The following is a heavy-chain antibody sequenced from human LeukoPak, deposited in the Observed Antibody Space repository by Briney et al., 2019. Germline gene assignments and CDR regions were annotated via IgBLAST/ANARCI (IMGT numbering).Heavy chain of an antibody. CDR2: ISAYNGNT. J-gene: IGHJ4*02. CDR1: GYTFTTYG. D-gene: IGHD5-24*01. Sequence: ASVKVSCKASGYTFTTYGITWVRQAPGQGLEWMGWISAYNGNTNYAQKVQGRVTMTTDTSTSTAYMELRSLRSDDAAVYYCARALVDSYKELGYWGQGTLVTVSS. V-gene: IGHV1-18*01. CDR3: ARALVDSYKELGY.